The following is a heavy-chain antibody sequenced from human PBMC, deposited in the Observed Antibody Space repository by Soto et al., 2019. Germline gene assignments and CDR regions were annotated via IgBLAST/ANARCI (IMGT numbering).Heavy chain of an antibody. CDR3: ARAKEVGTTTGSFDY. J-gene: IGHJ4*02. CDR1: GGSITRRNHY. CDR2: IHHTGAT. D-gene: IGHD1-26*01. V-gene: IGHV4-39*07. Sequence: SETLSLTCTVAGGSITRRNHYWGWVRQPPGKGLEWVASIHHTGATYYNPSLRSRIKMSIDTSKNRFSLSLTSVTAADTAVYYCARAKEVGTTTGSFDYWGQGTLVTVSS.